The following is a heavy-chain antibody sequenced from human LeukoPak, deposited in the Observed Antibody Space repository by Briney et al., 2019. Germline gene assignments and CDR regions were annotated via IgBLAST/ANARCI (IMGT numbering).Heavy chain of an antibody. CDR2: IRYDGSDK. CDR1: GFTFSNYG. Sequence: GGSLRLSCAASGFTFSNYGMHWVRQAPGKGLEWVAFIRYDGSDKYYADSVKGRFTISRDNSKNTLYLQMGSLRAEDMAVYYCARSPYYGSGRLIYFDYWGQGTLVTVSS. J-gene: IGHJ4*02. D-gene: IGHD3-10*01. CDR3: ARSPYYGSGRLIYFDY. V-gene: IGHV3-30*02.